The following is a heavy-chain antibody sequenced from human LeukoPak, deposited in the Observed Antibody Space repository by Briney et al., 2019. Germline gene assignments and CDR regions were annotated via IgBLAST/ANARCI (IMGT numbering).Heavy chain of an antibody. D-gene: IGHD5-18*01. Sequence: GGSLRLSCAAPGSTFNSYAMNWVRQAPGKGLEWVSAISGRDSTYYADSVKGRFSLSRDNSKNTLHLQMNSLRAEDTAVYYCALYSYGLFDYWGQGTLVTVSS. CDR3: ALYSYGLFDY. J-gene: IGHJ4*02. V-gene: IGHV3-23*01. CDR1: GSTFNSYA. CDR2: ISGRDST.